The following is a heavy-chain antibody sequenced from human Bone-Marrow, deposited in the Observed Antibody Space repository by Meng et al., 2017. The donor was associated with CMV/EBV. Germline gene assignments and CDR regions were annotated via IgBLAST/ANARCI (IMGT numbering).Heavy chain of an antibody. CDR3: TGYQLLGSISYFDY. J-gene: IGHJ4*02. V-gene: IGHV4-34*01. CDR2: INHSGST. CDR1: GGSFSGNY. Sequence: QVQLRQWGAGLLKPSATLALPSAVYGGSFSGNYWSWIRQPPGKGLEWIGEINHSGSTNYNPSLKSRVTISVDTSKNQFSLKLSSVTAADTAVYYCTGYQLLGSISYFDYWGQGTLVTVSS. D-gene: IGHD2-2*01.